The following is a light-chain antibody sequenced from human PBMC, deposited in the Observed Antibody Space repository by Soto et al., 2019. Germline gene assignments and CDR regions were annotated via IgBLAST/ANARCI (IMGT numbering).Light chain of an antibody. CDR3: ASYADGLNGVV. CDR1: SSNIGTNT. CDR2: NNN. Sequence: QSVLTQPPSASGTPGQRVTMSCSGSSSNIGTNTVNWYQVLPGAAPQLLIYNNNQWPSGVPDRFSGSKSGTTASLAISGLQSEDEADYYCASYADGLNGVVFGGGTQLTVL. J-gene: IGLJ2*01. V-gene: IGLV1-44*01.